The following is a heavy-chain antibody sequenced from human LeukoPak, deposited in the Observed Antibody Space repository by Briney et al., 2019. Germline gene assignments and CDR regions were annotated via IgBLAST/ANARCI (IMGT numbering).Heavy chain of an antibody. CDR3: AREGLSGSYYFSLEY. V-gene: IGHV1-2*02. Sequence: ASVKVSRKASGYTFTGYYIHWVRQAPGQGLEWMGWINPDSGGTKYARKFQGRVTMTRDTSLSAAYMELSRLRSDDTALYYCAREGLSGSYYFSLEYWSQGTLVTVSS. CDR1: GYTFTGYY. J-gene: IGHJ4*02. CDR2: INPDSGGT. D-gene: IGHD1-26*01.